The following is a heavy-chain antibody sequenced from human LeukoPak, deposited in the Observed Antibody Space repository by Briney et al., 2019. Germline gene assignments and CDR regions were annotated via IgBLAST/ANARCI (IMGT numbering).Heavy chain of an antibody. CDR1: GFTFSSFW. Sequence: GGSLRLSCAASGFTFSSFWMSWVRQAPGKGLEWVASIKQDATEKFYVDSVKGRFTISRDNAKTPVYLEMNSLRVEDTAVYYCARGNIPGAGRFDPWGQGTLVTVSS. J-gene: IGHJ5*02. CDR3: ARGNIPGAGRFDP. D-gene: IGHD6-13*01. V-gene: IGHV3-7*01. CDR2: IKQDATEK.